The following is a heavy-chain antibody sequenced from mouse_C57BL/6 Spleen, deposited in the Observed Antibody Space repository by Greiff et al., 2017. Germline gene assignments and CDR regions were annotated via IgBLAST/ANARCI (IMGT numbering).Heavy chain of an antibody. J-gene: IGHJ2*01. V-gene: IGHV1-54*01. CDR1: GYAFTNYL. D-gene: IGHD1-1*01. CDR3: ARSLYYYGSGGYFDY. CDR2: INPGSGGT. Sequence: QVHVKQSGAELVRPGTSVKVSCKASGYAFTNYLIEWVKQRPGQGLEWIGVINPGSGGTNYNEKFKGKATLTADKSSSTAYMQLSSLTSEDSAVXFCARSLYYYGSGGYFDYWGQGTTLTVSS.